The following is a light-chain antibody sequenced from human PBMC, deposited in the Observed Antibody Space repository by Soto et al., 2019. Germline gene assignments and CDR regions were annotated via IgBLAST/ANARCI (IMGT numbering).Light chain of an antibody. Sequence: DIQMTQFPSTLSATVGDSVTITCRASQPISGFLAWYQLKPGKAPKVLIHGASTLESGVPARFSASGSGTEFPLTISNLQPDDFATYYCQQYNRLWTFGQGTKVEVK. V-gene: IGKV1-5*01. CDR2: GAS. J-gene: IGKJ1*01. CDR3: QQYNRLWT. CDR1: QPISGF.